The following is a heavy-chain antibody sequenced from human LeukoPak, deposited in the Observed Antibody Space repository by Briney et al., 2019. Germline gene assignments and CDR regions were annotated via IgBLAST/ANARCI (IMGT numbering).Heavy chain of an antibody. J-gene: IGHJ4*02. CDR2: INSDGSNT. V-gene: IGHV3-74*01. D-gene: IGHD2-8*02. CDR1: GFTFSSYW. CDR3: ARAPLRRGYCTGGVCSYFDY. Sequence: PGGSLRLSCAASGFTFSSYWMHWVRQAPGKGLVWVSRINSDGSNTNYADSVKGRFTISRDNAKNTLYLQMNSLRAEDTALYYCARAPLRRGYCTGGVCSYFDYWGQGTLVTVSS.